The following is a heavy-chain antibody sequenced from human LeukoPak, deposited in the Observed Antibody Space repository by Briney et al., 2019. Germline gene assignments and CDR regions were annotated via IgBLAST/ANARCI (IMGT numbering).Heavy chain of an antibody. CDR2: INHSGST. D-gene: IGHD3-10*02. CDR1: GASISSYY. Sequence: SETLSLTCTVTGASISSYYWSWIRQPPGKGLEWIGEINHSGSTNYNPSLKSRVTISVDTSKNQFSLKLSSVTAADTAVYYCARPYYYGRGGVMDVWGKGTTVTVSS. V-gene: IGHV4-34*01. J-gene: IGHJ6*04. CDR3: ARPYYYGRGGVMDV.